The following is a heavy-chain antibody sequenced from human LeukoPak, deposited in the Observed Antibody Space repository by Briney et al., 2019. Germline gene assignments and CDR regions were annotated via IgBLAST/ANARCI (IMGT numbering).Heavy chain of an antibody. D-gene: IGHD3-10*01. CDR3: ARDRGEGAVFDY. J-gene: IGHJ4*02. CDR2: INPNSGGT. Sequence: ASVKVSCKASGYTFTGYYMHWVRQAPGQGLEWMGWINPNSGGTNYAQKLQGRVTMTTDTSTSTAYMELRSLRSDDTAVYYCARDRGEGAVFDYWGQGTLVTVTS. CDR1: GYTFTGYY. V-gene: IGHV1-2*02.